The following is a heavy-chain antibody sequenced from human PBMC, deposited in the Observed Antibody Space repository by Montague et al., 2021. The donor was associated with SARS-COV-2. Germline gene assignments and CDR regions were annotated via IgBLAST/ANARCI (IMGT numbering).Heavy chain of an antibody. Sequence: SLRLSCAASGYSFSTYWMSWVRQAPGKGLEWVANIKEDGSEKNYVDTVKGRFTVSRDNAKNSLYLQMNSLRAEDTAVYYCARDRFQYNWFDPWGQGTLVTVSS. D-gene: IGHD3-16*01. CDR1: GYSFSTYW. CDR2: IKEDGSEK. CDR3: ARDRFQYNWFDP. J-gene: IGHJ5*02. V-gene: IGHV3-7*01.